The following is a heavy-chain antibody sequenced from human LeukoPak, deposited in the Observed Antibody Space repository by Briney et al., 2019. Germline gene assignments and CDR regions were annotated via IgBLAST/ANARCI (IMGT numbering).Heavy chain of an antibody. J-gene: IGHJ4*02. Sequence: GGSLRLSCVASGFTFSSYGMHWVRQAPGKGLEWVSSISPGGTMYYADSVKGRFTISRDNAKNSLYLQMNSLRHEDTAVYYCASQRGFDYWGQGALVTVSS. CDR1: GFTFSSYG. V-gene: IGHV3-48*02. CDR2: ISPGGTM. CDR3: ASQRGFDY. D-gene: IGHD3-10*01.